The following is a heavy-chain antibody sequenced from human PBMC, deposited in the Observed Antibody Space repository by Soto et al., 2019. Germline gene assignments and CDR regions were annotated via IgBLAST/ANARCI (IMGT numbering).Heavy chain of an antibody. CDR3: ARAGPGTAMVYYYYYGMDV. CDR2: IIPIFGIA. J-gene: IGHJ6*02. V-gene: IGHV1-69*15. D-gene: IGHD5-18*01. Sequence: GLEWMGRIIPIFGIANYAQKFQGRVTITADESTSTAYMELSSLRSEDTAVYYCARAGPGTAMVYYYYYGMDVWGQGTTVTVSS.